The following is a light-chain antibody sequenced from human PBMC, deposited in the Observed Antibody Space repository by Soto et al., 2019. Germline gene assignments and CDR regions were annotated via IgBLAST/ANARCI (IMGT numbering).Light chain of an antibody. CDR2: DAS. J-gene: IGKJ1*01. CDR3: RRYGAGWT. CDR1: QSVSSN. V-gene: IGKV3-15*01. Sequence: EIVMTQSPATLSVSPGERATLSCRASQSVSSNLAWYQQKPGQAPRLLIYDASTRAPGIPARFSGSGSGTEFTLTSGGLQLEDFAVNNVRRYGAGWTSGKGPPVK.